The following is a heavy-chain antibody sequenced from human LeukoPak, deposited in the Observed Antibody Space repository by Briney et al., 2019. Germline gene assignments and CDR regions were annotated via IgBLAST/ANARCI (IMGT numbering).Heavy chain of an antibody. CDR1: GGSISSYY. J-gene: IGHJ4*02. CDR3: ARTIAGGYCSGGSCFYDY. CDR2: IYYSGST. V-gene: IGHV4-39*01. D-gene: IGHD2-15*01. Sequence: SETLSLTCTVSGGSISSYYWGWIRQPPGKGLEWIGSIYYSGSTYYNPSLKSRVTISVDTSKNQFSLKLSSVTAADTAVYYCARTIAGGYCSGGSCFYDYWGQGTLVTVSS.